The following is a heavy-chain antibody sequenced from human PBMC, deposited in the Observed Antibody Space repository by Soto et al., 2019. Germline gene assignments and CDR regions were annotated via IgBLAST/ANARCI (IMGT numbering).Heavy chain of an antibody. D-gene: IGHD3-10*01. J-gene: IGHJ5*02. Sequence: QVQLQESGPGLVKPSETLSLTCTVSGDSISSYYWSWIRQPPGKGLEWVGYISYTGSTIYNPSLDSRATISLDTSKNQVSLSLSSVTVADTAMYYCASVGELPVWFDPWGRGTLVTVSS. CDR1: GDSISSYY. CDR2: ISYTGST. CDR3: ASVGELPVWFDP. V-gene: IGHV4-59*13.